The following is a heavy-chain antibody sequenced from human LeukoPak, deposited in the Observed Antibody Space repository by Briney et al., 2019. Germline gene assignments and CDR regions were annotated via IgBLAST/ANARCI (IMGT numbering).Heavy chain of an antibody. D-gene: IGHD3-10*01. CDR2: IIPIFGTA. CDR3: ARGVWLREPRRFDY. CDR1: GGTFSSYA. J-gene: IGHJ4*02. V-gene: IGHV1-69*01. Sequence: GASVKVSCKASGGTFSSYAISWVRQAPGQGLEWMGGIIPIFGTANYAQKFQGRVTITADESTSTAYMELSSLRSEDTAVYYCARGVWLREPRRFDYWGQGTLVTVSS.